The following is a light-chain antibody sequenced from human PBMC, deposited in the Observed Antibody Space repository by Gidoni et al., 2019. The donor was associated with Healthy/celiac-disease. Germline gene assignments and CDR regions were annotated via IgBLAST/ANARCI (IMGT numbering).Light chain of an antibody. CDR3: AAWDDSLNGNV. Sequence: QSVLTQPPSVPEAPRQRVTISCSGSSSNIGNNAVNWYQQLPGKAPKLLIYYDDLLPSGVSDRFSGSKSGTSASLAISGLQSEDEADYYCAAWDDSLNGNVFGTGTKVTVL. CDR1: SSNIGNNA. CDR2: YDD. J-gene: IGLJ1*01. V-gene: IGLV1-36*01.